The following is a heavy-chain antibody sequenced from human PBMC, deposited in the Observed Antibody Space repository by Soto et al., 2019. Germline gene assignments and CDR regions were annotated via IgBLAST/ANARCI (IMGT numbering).Heavy chain of an antibody. V-gene: IGHV4-59*01. CDR1: GGSISSGY. J-gene: IGHJ4*02. Sequence: SETLSLTCSVSGGSISSGYWTWIRQPPGKGLEWIGYIYYGGSINYNPSLKSRVTISVDTSKNQISLKLSSVTAADTAVYYCVRDQGIPVAVFDDWGQGTLVNVSS. CDR3: VRDQGIPVAVFDD. CDR2: IYYGGSI. D-gene: IGHD6-19*01.